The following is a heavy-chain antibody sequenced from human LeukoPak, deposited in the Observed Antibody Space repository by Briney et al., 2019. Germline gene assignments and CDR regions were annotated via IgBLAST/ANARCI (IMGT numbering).Heavy chain of an antibody. Sequence: SETLSLTCTVSGGSISSYYWSWIRQPSGKGLEWIGYIYYSGSTNYNPSLKSRVTISVDTSKNQFSLKLSSVTAADTAVYYCARLGIVATIYYYGMDVWGQGTTVTVSS. CDR2: IYYSGST. D-gene: IGHD5-12*01. V-gene: IGHV4-59*08. CDR1: GGSISSYY. J-gene: IGHJ6*02. CDR3: ARLGIVATIYYYGMDV.